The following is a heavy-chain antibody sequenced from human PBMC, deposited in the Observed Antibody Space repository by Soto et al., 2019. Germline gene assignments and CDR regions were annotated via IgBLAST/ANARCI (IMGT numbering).Heavy chain of an antibody. Sequence: ASVTVSCKASGGTFSSYAISWVRQAPGQGLEWMGGIIPIFGTANYAQKFQGRVTITADESTSTAYMELSSLRSEDTAVYYCAREVVPAAIGTYGMDVWGQGTTVTVSS. V-gene: IGHV1-69*13. D-gene: IGHD2-2*01. CDR2: IIPIFGTA. CDR1: GGTFSSYA. CDR3: AREVVPAAIGTYGMDV. J-gene: IGHJ6*02.